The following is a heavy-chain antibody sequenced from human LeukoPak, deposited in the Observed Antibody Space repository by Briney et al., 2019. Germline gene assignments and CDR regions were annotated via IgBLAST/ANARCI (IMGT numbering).Heavy chain of an antibody. Sequence: PGGSQTLSCAASAFTFSIYAMSWVRLAPGEWREWVSSIRGSGSSTYTADCVKGRFTISRDNSKNTLYLQMRSLRAEDRAVYYCAKDPTFGGVIVANFMFDYWSQGRQVAVSS. CDR2: IRGSGSST. CDR1: AFTFSIYA. J-gene: IGHJ4*02. CDR3: AKDPTFGGVIVANFMFDY. V-gene: IGHV3-23*01. D-gene: IGHD3-16*02.